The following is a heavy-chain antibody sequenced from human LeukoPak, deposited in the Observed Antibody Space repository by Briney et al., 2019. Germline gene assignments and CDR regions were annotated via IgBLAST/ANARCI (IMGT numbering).Heavy chain of an antibody. CDR1: GGSISRYY. CDR2: IYYSGST. CDR3: ARLAGTASGLLDY. V-gene: IGHV4-59*08. Sequence: PSETLSLTCTVSGGSISRYYWSWIRQPPGKGLEWIGYIYYSGSTNYNPSLKSRVTISVDTSKNQFSLKLSSVTAADTAVYYWARLAGTASGLLDYWGQGTLVTVSS. J-gene: IGHJ4*02. D-gene: IGHD6-19*01.